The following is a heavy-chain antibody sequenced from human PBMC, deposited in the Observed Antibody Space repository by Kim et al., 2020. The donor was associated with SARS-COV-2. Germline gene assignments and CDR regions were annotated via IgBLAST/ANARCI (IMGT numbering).Heavy chain of an antibody. CDR3: ARGLLWFGSYSRPFIDY. CDR1: GGSFSGYY. Sequence: SETLSLTCAVYGGSFSGYYWSWIRQPPGKGLEWIGEINHSGSTNYNPSLKSRVTISVDTSKNQFSLKLSSVTAADTAVYYCARGLLWFGSYSRPFIDYWGQGTLVTVSS. D-gene: IGHD3-10*01. V-gene: IGHV4-34*01. J-gene: IGHJ4*02. CDR2: INHSGST.